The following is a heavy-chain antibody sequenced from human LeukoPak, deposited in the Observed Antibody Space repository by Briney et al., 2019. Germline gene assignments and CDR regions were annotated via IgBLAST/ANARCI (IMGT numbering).Heavy chain of an antibody. CDR1: GGSISSYY. CDR2: IYYSGST. CDR3: ARGFDRSGYPHFDY. Sequence: SETPSLTCTVSGGSISSYYLSWIRQPPGKGLEWIGYIYYSGSTNYNPSLKSRVTISVDTSKNQFSLKLSSVTAADTAVYYCARGFDRSGYPHFDYWGQGTLVTVSS. D-gene: IGHD3-22*01. J-gene: IGHJ4*02. V-gene: IGHV4-59*01.